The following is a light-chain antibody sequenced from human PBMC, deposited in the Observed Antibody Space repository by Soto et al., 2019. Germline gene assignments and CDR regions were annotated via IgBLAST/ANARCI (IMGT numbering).Light chain of an antibody. CDR2: EVT. J-gene: IGLJ1*01. CDR3: SSYAGSSVV. CDR1: SSDVGAYEY. V-gene: IGLV2-8*01. Sequence: QSALTQPPSASGSPGQSVTISCTGTSSDVGAYEYVSWYQHHPGRAPKLILYEVTKRPSGVPGRFSGSKSGNTASLTVSALQAEDEADYYCSSYAGSSVVFGTGTKVTVL.